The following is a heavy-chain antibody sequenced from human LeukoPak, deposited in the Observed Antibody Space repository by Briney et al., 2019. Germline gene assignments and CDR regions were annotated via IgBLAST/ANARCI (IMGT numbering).Heavy chain of an antibody. CDR3: AKDRGRTWVQVAS. CDR2: ISSSTGST. D-gene: IGHD2-15*01. CDR1: GFTFSCYA. V-gene: IGHV3-23*01. J-gene: IGHJ5*02. Sequence: GGSLCFTCAGTGFTFSCYAMVWVRQAPGKGLEWVSGISSSTGSTYYADSVTGRFTISRDNSKNTLYLQMNRLRAEDTAVYYWAKDRGRTWVQVASWGQGTLVTVSS.